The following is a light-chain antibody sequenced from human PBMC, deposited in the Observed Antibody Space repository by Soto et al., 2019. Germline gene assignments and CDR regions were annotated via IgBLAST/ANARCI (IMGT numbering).Light chain of an antibody. V-gene: IGKV1-39*01. CDR1: QSITTY. CDR3: QQSYATPWT. J-gene: IGKJ1*01. CDR2: GAS. Sequence: DLQMTQSPSSLSASVGDKLTDTCRASQSITTYLNWYQQKPGKAPKLLIYGASSLQSGVPSRFSGSASGTDFTLTITSLHPEDFATYIWQQSYATPWTFGQGTKVEIK.